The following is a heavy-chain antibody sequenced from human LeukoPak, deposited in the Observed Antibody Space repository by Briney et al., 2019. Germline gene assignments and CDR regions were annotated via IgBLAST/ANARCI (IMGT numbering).Heavy chain of an antibody. D-gene: IGHD3-22*01. J-gene: IGHJ4*02. V-gene: IGHV3-43*02. CDR2: ISGDGGST. Sequence: HPGGSLRLSCAASGFTFDDYAMHWVRQAPGKGLEWVSLISGDGGSTYYADSVKGRFTISRDNSKNSLYLQMNSLRTEDTALYYCAKGIKDYDRSGLKDYWGQGTLVTVSS. CDR1: GFTFDDYA. CDR3: AKGIKDYDRSGLKDY.